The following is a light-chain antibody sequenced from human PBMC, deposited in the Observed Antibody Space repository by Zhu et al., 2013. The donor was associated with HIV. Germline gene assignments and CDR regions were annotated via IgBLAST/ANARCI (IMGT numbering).Light chain of an antibody. V-gene: IGKV3-15*01. CDR3: QQYNNWPPWT. Sequence: EIVLTQSPGTLSLSPGERATLSCRASQTIPNRYLAWYQQRPGQPPRLLIYGASTRETGVPARFSGSGSGTDFTLIISSLQSEDFAVYYCQQYNNWPPWTFGQGTKVEIK. J-gene: IGKJ1*01. CDR1: QTIPNRY. CDR2: GAS.